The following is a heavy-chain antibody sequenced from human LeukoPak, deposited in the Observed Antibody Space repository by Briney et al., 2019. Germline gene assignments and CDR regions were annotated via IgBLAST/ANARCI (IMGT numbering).Heavy chain of an antibody. Sequence: ASVKVSCKPSGYKFIDYGISWVRQAPGQGLEWMGDTSGDHENTKYAQKFQGRVTMTIDTSTTTAYMELRSLTSDDTAVYYCARDGMVREVISAFDVWGQGTLVTVSP. CDR2: TSGDHENT. D-gene: IGHD3-10*01. J-gene: IGHJ3*01. V-gene: IGHV1-18*01. CDR1: GYKFIDYG. CDR3: ARDGMVREVISAFDV.